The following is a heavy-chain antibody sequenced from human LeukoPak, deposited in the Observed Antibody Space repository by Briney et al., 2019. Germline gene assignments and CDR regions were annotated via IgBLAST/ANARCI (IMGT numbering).Heavy chain of an antibody. CDR1: GFTLSSYG. Sequence: GGSLRLSCAASGFTLSSYGMNWVRQVPGKGLEWVSYISSSSTTIYYADSVRGRFTISRDNANNSLSLQMNSLRDEDTAVYYCVLGSPLDYWGQGTLVTVSS. CDR2: ISSSSTTI. D-gene: IGHD3-10*01. CDR3: VLGSPLDY. J-gene: IGHJ4*02. V-gene: IGHV3-48*02.